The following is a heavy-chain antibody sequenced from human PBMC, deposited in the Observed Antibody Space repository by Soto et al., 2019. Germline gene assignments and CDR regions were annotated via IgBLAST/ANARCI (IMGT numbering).Heavy chain of an antibody. V-gene: IGHV3-23*01. CDR1: GFTFSSYA. D-gene: IGHD3-9*01. J-gene: IGHJ4*02. Sequence: GGSLRLSCAASGFTFSSYAMSWVRQAPGKGLEWVSAISGSGGSTYYADSVKGRFTISRDNSKNTLYLQMNSLRAEDTAVYYCAKDLHPELRYFDWPYYFDYWGQGTLVTVSS. CDR2: ISGSGGST. CDR3: AKDLHPELRYFDWPYYFDY.